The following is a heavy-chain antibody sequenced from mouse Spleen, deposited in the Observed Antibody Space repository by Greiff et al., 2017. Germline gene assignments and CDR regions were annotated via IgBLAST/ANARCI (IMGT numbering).Heavy chain of an antibody. J-gene: IGHJ4*01. CDR1: GFTFSSYA. D-gene: IGHD1-1*02. V-gene: IGHV5-9*04. CDR2: ISSGGGNT. CDR3: ARQNYPYYAMDY. Sequence: EVKLMESGGGLVKLGGSLKLSCAASGFTFSSYAMSWVRQTPEKRLEWVATISSGGGNTYYPDSVKGRFTISRDNAKNTLYLQMSSLKSEDTAMYYCARQNYPYYAMDYWGQGTSVTVSS.